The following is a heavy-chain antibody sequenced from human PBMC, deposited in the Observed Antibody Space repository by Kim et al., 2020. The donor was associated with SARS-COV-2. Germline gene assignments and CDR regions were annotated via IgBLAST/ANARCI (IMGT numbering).Heavy chain of an antibody. D-gene: IGHD4-17*01. CDR3: ARGGGGTTVVTLGLGYYYYYGMGL. CDR2: INHSGST. Sequence: SETLSLTCAVYGGSFSGYYWSWIRQPPGKGLEWIGEINHSGSTNYNPSLKSRVTISVDTSKNQFSLKLSSVTAADTAVYYCARGGGGTTVVTLGLGYYYYYGMGLWGQGTPVTVPS. J-gene: IGHJ6*02. V-gene: IGHV4-34*01. CDR1: GGSFSGYY.